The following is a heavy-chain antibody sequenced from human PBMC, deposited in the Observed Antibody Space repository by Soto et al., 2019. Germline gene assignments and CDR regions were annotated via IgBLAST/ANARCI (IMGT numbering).Heavy chain of an antibody. D-gene: IGHD6-19*01. J-gene: IGHJ4*02. CDR3: ARDLEAVAGREFDY. CDR1: GFTFSSYA. Sequence: QVQLVESGAGVVQPGRSLRLSCAASGFTFSSYAMHWVRQAPGKGLEWVAVISYDGSNKYYADSVKGRFTISRDNSKNTLYLQMNSLRAEDTAVYYCARDLEAVAGREFDYWGQGTLVTVSS. V-gene: IGHV3-30-3*01. CDR2: ISYDGSNK.